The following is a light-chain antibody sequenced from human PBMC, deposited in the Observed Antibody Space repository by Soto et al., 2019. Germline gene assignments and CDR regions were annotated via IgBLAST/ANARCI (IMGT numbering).Light chain of an antibody. CDR2: GAS. CDR3: QQYGGSPIT. CDR1: QSVSSS. V-gene: IGKV3-20*01. J-gene: IGKJ5*01. Sequence: EIVLTQSPGTLSLSPGERATLSCRASQSVSSSLAWYQQRPGQAPTLLMSGASNRASAVPVRFSGSGSGTDFTLTITRLEPEDFALYYCQQYGGSPITFGLGTRLEIK.